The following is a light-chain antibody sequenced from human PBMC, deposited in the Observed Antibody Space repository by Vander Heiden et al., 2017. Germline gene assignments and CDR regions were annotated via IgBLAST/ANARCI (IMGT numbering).Light chain of an antibody. Sequence: SYELPQPPSVSVSPGQTARITCSGDPLPKQNTYWSQQTPGQAPVLVIYKDSERPAGIPERFSGSSSGTTVTLTISGVQAEDEADYYCQSADSSGTPWVFGGGTKLTVL. CDR3: QSADSSGTPWV. J-gene: IGLJ2*01. CDR1: PLPKQN. V-gene: IGLV3-25*03. CDR2: KDS.